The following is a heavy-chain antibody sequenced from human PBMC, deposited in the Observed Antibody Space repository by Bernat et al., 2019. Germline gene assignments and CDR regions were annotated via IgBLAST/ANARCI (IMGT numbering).Heavy chain of an antibody. V-gene: IGHV3-23*04. Sequence: EGQLVESGGGLVEGGGGRRRGCVASGFTFSKEDMRWGRKAPGKGLECVSGITGSGGSTYYADSVKGRFTISRDNSKSTLYLQMNSLRAEDTAVYYCAKDSSSGWTYFDYWGQRTLVTVSA. CDR3: AKDSSSGWTYFDY. CDR1: GFTFSKED. CDR2: ITGSGGST. D-gene: IGHD6-19*01. J-gene: IGHJ4*02.